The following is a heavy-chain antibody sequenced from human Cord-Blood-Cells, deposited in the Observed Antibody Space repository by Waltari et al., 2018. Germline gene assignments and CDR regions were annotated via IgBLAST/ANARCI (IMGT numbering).Heavy chain of an antibody. D-gene: IGHD6-6*01. CDR1: GGTFSSYA. CDR2: LIRSFGKV. Sequence: QVQLVQSGAEVKKPGSSVQVSCKASGGTFSSYAISWVRQAPGQGLEWMGGLIRSFGKVNYAKTFQCRVTMISDESTSTAYMELSSLGSECTAVYCCARAATPSIAARHRFDPWGQGTLVTVAS. J-gene: IGHJ5*02. V-gene: IGHV1-69*01. CDR3: ARAATPSIAARHRFDP.